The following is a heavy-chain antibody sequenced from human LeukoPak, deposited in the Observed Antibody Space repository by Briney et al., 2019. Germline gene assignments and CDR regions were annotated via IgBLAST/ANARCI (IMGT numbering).Heavy chain of an antibody. CDR3: ARDLELVFYDSTAYEY. Sequence: GGSLRLSCAASGYTFSSYWMHWVRQAPGKGLVWVSRINSDGSSTSYADSVKGRFTISRDDAKNTLYLQMNSLRAEDTAVYYCARDLELVFYDSTAYEYWGQGTLVTVSS. D-gene: IGHD3-22*01. CDR2: INSDGSST. V-gene: IGHV3-74*01. J-gene: IGHJ4*02. CDR1: GYTFSSYW.